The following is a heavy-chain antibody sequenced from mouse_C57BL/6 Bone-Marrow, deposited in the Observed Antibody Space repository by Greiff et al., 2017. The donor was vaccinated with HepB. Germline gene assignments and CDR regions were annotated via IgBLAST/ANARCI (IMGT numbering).Heavy chain of an antibody. J-gene: IGHJ2*01. V-gene: IGHV1-55*01. CDR2: IYPGSGST. CDR3: ARDYYSRSWNY. D-gene: IGHD1-1*01. CDR1: GYTFTSNW. Sequence: QVQLQQPGAELVKPGASVKMSCKASGYTFTSNWITGVKQRPGQGLEWIGDIYPGSGSTDYNEKCKSKATLTVDTSSSTAYMQLSSLTSEVSAVYYCARDYYSRSWNYWGQGTTLTVSS.